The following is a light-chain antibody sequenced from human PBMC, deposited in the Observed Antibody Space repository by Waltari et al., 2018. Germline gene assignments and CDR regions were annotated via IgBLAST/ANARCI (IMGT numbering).Light chain of an antibody. CDR3: VLCLSHGVWV. V-gene: IGLV8-61*01. CDR2: NTN. J-gene: IGLJ3*02. Sequence: QTVVTQEPSFSVSPGGTVTLTCGLSSGSVSTTYYPSWYQQTPGQAPRTLIYNTNTRASGIPDRFSGSILGNKVALTITGAQADDESDYYCVLCLSHGVWVVGGGTKLTVL. CDR1: SGSVSTTYY.